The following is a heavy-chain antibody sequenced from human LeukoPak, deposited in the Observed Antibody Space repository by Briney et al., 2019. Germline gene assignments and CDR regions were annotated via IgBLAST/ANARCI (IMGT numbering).Heavy chain of an antibody. D-gene: IGHD6-13*01. CDR2: INPDSGDT. V-gene: IGHV1-2*06. CDR1: GYTFTGYY. J-gene: IGHJ5*02. Sequence: ASVKVSCKASGYTFTGYYLHWVRQAPGQGLEWMGRINPDSGDTNSAQKFQGRVTMTRDTSISTAYMEVTRLTSDDTAVYYCARRPPMSAADNWLDPWGQGTLVTVSS. CDR3: ARRPPMSAADNWLDP.